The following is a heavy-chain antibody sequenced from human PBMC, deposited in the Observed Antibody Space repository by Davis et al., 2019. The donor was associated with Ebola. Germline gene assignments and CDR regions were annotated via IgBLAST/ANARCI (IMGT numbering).Heavy chain of an antibody. CDR3: ARDKAQSYYGSPAYNYYYNGVDV. J-gene: IGHJ6*02. CDR2: IYHSGST. V-gene: IGHV4-4*02. D-gene: IGHD3-22*01. CDR1: GDSISSSNW. Sequence: SETLSLTCAVSGDSISSSNWWSWVRQPPGKGLEWIGEIYHSGSTNYNPSLKSRVTISIDTSKNQFSLSLSSVTAADTAVYFCARDKAQSYYGSPAYNYYYNGVDVWGQGTTVIVSS.